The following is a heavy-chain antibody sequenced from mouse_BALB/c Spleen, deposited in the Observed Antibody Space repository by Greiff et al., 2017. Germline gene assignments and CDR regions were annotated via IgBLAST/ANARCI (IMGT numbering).Heavy chain of an antibody. D-gene: IGHD1-2*01. CDR2: IYPGNVNT. J-gene: IGHJ4*01. CDR3: ARECYGRYGYYYAMDY. V-gene: IGHV1S56*01. Sequence: VKLMESGPELVKPGASVRISCKASGYTFTSYYIHWVKQRPGQGLEWIGWIYPGNVNTKYNEKFKGKATLTADKSSSTAYMQLSSLTSEDSAVYFCARECYGRYGYYYAMDYWGQGTSVTVSS. CDR1: GYTFTSYY.